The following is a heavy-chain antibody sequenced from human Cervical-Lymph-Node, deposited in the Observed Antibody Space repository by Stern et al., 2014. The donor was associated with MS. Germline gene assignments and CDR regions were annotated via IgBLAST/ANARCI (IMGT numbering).Heavy chain of an antibody. J-gene: IGHJ4*02. CDR3: ARLRVGNITRDY. CDR2: INTNTGIP. CDR1: GYTFTHYG. D-gene: IGHD1-26*01. V-gene: IGHV7-4-1*02. Sequence: QMQLVQSGSELKKPGASVKVSCKASGYTFTHYGINWGRQAPGQGLEWMGWINTNTGIPTYAQAFTGRFVFSFDASVSTAYLHISGLKADDTAIYYCARLRVGNITRDYWGPGTLVTVSS.